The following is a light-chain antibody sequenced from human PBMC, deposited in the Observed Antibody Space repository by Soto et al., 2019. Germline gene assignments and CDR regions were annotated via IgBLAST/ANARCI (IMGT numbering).Light chain of an antibody. V-gene: IGKV1-9*01. J-gene: IGKJ3*01. Sequence: IQMTKYPSSLSASVGDRVTIACRASQGISSYLAWYQQKPGKAPRLLIYAASTLQSGVPSRFSGSGSGTDFTLTISSLQPEDFVTYYCQHLKSSPFTFCPGTNVDIK. CDR3: QHLKSSPFT. CDR1: QGISSY. CDR2: AAS.